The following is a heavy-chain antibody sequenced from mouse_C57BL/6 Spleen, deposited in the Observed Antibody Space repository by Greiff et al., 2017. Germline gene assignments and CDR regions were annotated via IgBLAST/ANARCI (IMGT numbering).Heavy chain of an antibody. D-gene: IGHD2-4*01. CDR2: INPNNGGT. J-gene: IGHJ3*01. CDR1: GYTFTDYY. Sequence: EVKLQQSGPELVKPGASVKISCKASGYTFTDYYMNWVKQSHGKSLEWIGDINPNNGGTSYNQKFKGKATLTVDKSSSTAYMELRSLTSEDSAVYYCARGNYDYGAWFAYWGQGTLVTVSA. CDR3: ARGNYDYGAWFAY. V-gene: IGHV1-26*01.